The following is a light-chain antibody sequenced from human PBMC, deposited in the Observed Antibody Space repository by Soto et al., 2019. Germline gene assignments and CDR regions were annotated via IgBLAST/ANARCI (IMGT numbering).Light chain of an antibody. Sequence: DIQMTQSPSTLSGSVGDSVTISCLASQTISSWLAWYQQKPGKAPKLLIYKASTLKSGVPSRFSGSGSGTDFTLTISCLQSEDFATYYCQQYNRYGWTFGQGTKVDIK. CDR2: KAS. CDR3: QQYNRYGWT. V-gene: IGKV1-5*03. J-gene: IGKJ1*01. CDR1: QTISSW.